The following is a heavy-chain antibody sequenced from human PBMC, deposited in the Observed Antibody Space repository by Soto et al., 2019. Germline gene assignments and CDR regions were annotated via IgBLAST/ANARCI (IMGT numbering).Heavy chain of an antibody. CDR1: GFTFSSYW. CDR2: INSDGSST. J-gene: IGHJ6*02. CDR3: ARVPVVRFLEWVDYGMDV. V-gene: IGHV3-74*01. Sequence: GGSLRLSCAASGFTFSSYWMHWVRQAPGKGLVWVSRINSDGSSTSYADSVKGRFTISRDNAKNTLYLQMNSLRAEDTAVYYCARVPVVRFLEWVDYGMDVWGQGTTVTVSS. D-gene: IGHD3-3*01.